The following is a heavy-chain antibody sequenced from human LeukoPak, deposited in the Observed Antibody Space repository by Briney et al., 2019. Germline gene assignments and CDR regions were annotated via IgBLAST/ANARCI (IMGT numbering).Heavy chain of an antibody. V-gene: IGHV3-64*01. CDR2: ISSNGDST. J-gene: IGHJ4*02. CDR3: ARGPSGYHNT. Sequence: GGSLRLSCAASGFTFSSYSMHWVRQAPGKGLEYVSAISSNGDSTYYANSVKGRFTISRDNSKNTLYLQMNSLRAEDTAVYYCARGPSGYHNTGGQGTLVTVSS. D-gene: IGHD5-12*01. CDR1: GFTFSSYS.